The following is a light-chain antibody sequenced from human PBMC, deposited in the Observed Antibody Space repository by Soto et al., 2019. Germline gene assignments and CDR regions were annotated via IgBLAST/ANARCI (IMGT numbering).Light chain of an antibody. CDR2: EVV. Sequence: QSALTQPPSASGSPGQSVTISCTGTNNDIGVYDFVSWYQHHPGKAPRLIIYEVVQRPSGVPDRLSGSKSGNTASLTVSGLQAADEADYFCKSYAGSNTYVFGSGTKVTVL. J-gene: IGLJ1*01. CDR3: KSYAGSNTYV. CDR1: NNDIGVYDF. V-gene: IGLV2-8*01.